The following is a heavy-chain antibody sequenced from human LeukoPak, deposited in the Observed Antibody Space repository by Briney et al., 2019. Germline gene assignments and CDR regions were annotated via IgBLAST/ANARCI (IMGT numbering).Heavy chain of an antibody. CDR3: AKDLSGGYDYFDY. Sequence: GGTLRLSCAASGFTFSGFAMSWIRQAPGKGLEWVSSISRSGESTFYADSVRGRLTISRDNSKNTLYLQMNSLRAEDTAVYYCAKDLSGGYDYFDYWGQGTLVTVSS. CDR1: GFTFSGFA. J-gene: IGHJ4*02. D-gene: IGHD5-12*01. CDR2: ISRSGEST. V-gene: IGHV3-23*01.